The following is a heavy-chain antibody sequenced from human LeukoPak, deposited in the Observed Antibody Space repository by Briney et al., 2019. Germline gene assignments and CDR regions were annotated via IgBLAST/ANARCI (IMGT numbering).Heavy chain of an antibody. CDR1: GFTFSSYA. Sequence: GGSLRLSCAASGFTFSSYAMSCVRQAPGKGLEWVSAISGSGGSTYYADSVKGRFTISRDNSKNTLYLQMNSLRAEDTAVYYCAIPGTPGIGVAGDAFDIWGQGTMVTVSS. V-gene: IGHV3-23*01. CDR2: ISGSGGST. CDR3: AIPGTPGIGVAGDAFDI. J-gene: IGHJ3*02. D-gene: IGHD6-19*01.